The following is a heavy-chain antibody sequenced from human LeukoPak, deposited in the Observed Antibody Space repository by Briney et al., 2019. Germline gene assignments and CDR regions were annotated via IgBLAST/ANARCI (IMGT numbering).Heavy chain of an antibody. D-gene: IGHD3/OR15-3a*01. CDR3: ARDGLPQRGSWFDP. Sequence: GGSLRLSCAASGFTFSSFAMSWVRQAPGKGLEWVSTISGSGGSTYYADSVKGRITISRDNSKNTLYLQMNSPRAEDTAVYYCARDGLPQRGSWFDPWGQGTLVTVSS. J-gene: IGHJ5*02. V-gene: IGHV3-23*01. CDR2: ISGSGGST. CDR1: GFTFSSFA.